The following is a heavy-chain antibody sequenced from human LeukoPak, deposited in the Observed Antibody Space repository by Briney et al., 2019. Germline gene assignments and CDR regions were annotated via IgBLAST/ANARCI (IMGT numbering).Heavy chain of an antibody. V-gene: IGHV4-34*01. D-gene: IGHD2-15*01. CDR1: GGSFSGYY. CDR3: ARGGPGSFDY. J-gene: IGHJ4*02. CDR2: INHSGST. Sequence: PSETLSLTCAVYGGSFSGYYWSWIRQPPGKGLEWIGEINHSGSTNYNPSLKSRVTISVDTSKNQFSLKLSSVTAADTAVYYCARGGPGSFDYWGQGTLVTVSS.